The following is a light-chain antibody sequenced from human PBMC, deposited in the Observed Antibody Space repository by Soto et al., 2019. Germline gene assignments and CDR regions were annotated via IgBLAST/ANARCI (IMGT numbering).Light chain of an antibody. CDR1: QSVRSSY. V-gene: IGKV3-20*01. J-gene: IGKJ1*01. CDR2: GAS. CDR3: QQYGSSSWT. Sequence: EIVLTQSPGTLSLPPGERATLSCRASQSVRSSYLAWYQQKFSQAPRLLIYGASSRATGIPDRFSGSGSGTDFTLTISRLEPEDFAVYYCQQYGSSSWTFGQGTKVEIK.